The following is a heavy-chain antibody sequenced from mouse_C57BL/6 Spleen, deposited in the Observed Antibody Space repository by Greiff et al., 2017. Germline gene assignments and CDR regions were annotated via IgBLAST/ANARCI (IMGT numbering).Heavy chain of an antibody. Sequence: DVMLVESGGGLVQPGGSLKLSCAASGIDFSRYWMSWVRRATGKGLEWIGEINPDSSTINYAPSLKDKFIISRDNAKNTLYLQMSKVVSEYTALYYCARPRYYGSSLYWYFDVWGTGTTVTVSS. CDR2: INPDSSTI. CDR3: ARPRYYGSSLYWYFDV. CDR1: GIDFSRYW. V-gene: IGHV4-1*01. J-gene: IGHJ1*03. D-gene: IGHD1-1*01.